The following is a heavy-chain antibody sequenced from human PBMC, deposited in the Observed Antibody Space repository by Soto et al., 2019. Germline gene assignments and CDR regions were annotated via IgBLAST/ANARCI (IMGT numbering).Heavy chain of an antibody. J-gene: IGHJ6*02. Sequence: HPGGSLRLSCAASGFNVRNHYMTWVRQAPGKGLEWVSLIQSGGATYYSDSVRGRFTISRDESKNTLYLQMSSLGVDDTAMYYCARDRHGDEERYYYGMDVWGHGTTVTVSS. D-gene: IGHD4-17*01. V-gene: IGHV3-53*01. CDR3: ARDRHGDEERYYYGMDV. CDR2: IQSGGAT. CDR1: GFNVRNHY.